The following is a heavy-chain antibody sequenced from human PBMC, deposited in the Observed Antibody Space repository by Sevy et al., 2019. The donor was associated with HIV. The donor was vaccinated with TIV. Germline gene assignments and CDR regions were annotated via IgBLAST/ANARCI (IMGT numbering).Heavy chain of an antibody. Sequence: GGSLRLSCAASGFTFTSYAMYWVRQAPGKGLEWVAAISGSGQSSFYADSVKGRFTISRDNSKNTLYLQMNSLRAEDTAVYYCARDNRITAAGMDYWGQGTLVTVSS. V-gene: IGHV3-23*01. D-gene: IGHD6-13*01. CDR1: GFTFTSYA. CDR2: ISGSGQSS. CDR3: ARDNRITAAGMDY. J-gene: IGHJ4*02.